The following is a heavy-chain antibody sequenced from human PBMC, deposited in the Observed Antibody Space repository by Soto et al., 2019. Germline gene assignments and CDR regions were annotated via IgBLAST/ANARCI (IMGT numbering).Heavy chain of an antibody. CDR3: ARHHVVIPFDP. CDR1: GFTFSDYY. Sequence: QVQLVESGGGLVKPGGSLRLSCAASGFTFSDYYMSWIRQAPGKGLEWVSYISNSGSTMYYADFVKGRFTISRDNAKNSLYLQINSLRAEDTAVYYCARHHVVIPFDPWGQGTLVTVSS. V-gene: IGHV3-11*01. CDR2: ISNSGSTM. D-gene: IGHD3-16*02. J-gene: IGHJ5*02.